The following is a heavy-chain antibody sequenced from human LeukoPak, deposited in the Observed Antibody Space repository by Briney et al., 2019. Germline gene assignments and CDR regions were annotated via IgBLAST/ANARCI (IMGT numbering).Heavy chain of an antibody. CDR3: AKVMPPGRIRFYSYYMDV. Sequence: GGSLRLSCAASGFAFSSYGMHWVRQAPGKGLEWVSIIYSGGSTYYADSVKGRFTISRDNSKNTLSLQMNGLRVEDTAVYYCAKVMPPGRIRFYSYYMDVWGKGTTVSVS. V-gene: IGHV3-NL1*01. CDR2: IYSGGST. D-gene: IGHD2-15*01. J-gene: IGHJ6*03. CDR1: GFAFSSYG.